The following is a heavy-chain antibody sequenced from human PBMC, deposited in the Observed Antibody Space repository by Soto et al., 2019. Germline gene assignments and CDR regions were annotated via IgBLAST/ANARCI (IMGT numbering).Heavy chain of an antibody. CDR3: ARGFGSWSDF. D-gene: IGHD6-13*01. J-gene: IGHJ4*02. V-gene: IGHV4-4*07. CDR2: ISASGTI. CDR1: GDSISRSY. Sequence: QVQLLESGPGLVAPSETLSLSCTVSGDSISRSYWTWIRQPAGKGLEWIGRISASGTITYNPSLKSRVTMSLDTSENLFSLEVRSVTAADTAVYFCARGFGSWSDFWGQGTLVTVSS.